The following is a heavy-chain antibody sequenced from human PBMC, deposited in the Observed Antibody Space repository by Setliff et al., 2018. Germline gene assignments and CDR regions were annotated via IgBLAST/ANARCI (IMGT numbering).Heavy chain of an antibody. Sequence: ASVKVSCKASGYIFTSYGITWVRQAPGQGLEWMGYITTYNGKTEYAEKVQGRVTMTTDTSSNTAYMELTSLKAEDTAVYYCARASRFGTIVYRGDYYMDVWGEGTTVTVSS. CDR2: ITTYNGKT. CDR3: ARASRFGTIVYRGDYYMDV. CDR1: GYIFTSYG. D-gene: IGHD3-10*01. V-gene: IGHV1-18*04. J-gene: IGHJ6*03.